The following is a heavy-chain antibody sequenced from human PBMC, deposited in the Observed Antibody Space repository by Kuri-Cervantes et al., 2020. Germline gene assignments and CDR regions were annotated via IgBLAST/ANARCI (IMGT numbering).Heavy chain of an antibody. CDR3: ARDSESESGGDSWFDP. D-gene: IGHD1-26*01. Sequence: ASVKVSCKASGYTFTGYYMHWVRQAPGQGLEWMGIINPSGGSTSYAQKFQGRVTMTRDTSTSTVYMELSRLRSDDTAVYYCARDSESESGGDSWFDPWGQGTLITVSS. CDR2: INPSGGST. CDR1: GYTFTGYY. V-gene: IGHV1-46*01. J-gene: IGHJ5*02.